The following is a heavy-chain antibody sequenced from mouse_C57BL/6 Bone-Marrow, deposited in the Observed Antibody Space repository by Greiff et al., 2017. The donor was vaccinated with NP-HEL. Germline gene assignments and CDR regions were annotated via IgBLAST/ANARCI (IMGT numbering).Heavy chain of an antibody. Sequence: EVNVVESEGGLVQPGSSMKLSCTASGFTFSDYYMAWVRQVPEKGLEWVANFNYYGSSTYYLDSLKSRFIISRDNAKNILYLQMSSLKSEDTATYYCAREGGLRRRTYAMDYWGQGTSVTVSS. CDR2: FNYYGSST. J-gene: IGHJ4*01. CDR1: GFTFSDYY. V-gene: IGHV5-16*01. D-gene: IGHD2-4*01. CDR3: AREGGLRRRTYAMDY.